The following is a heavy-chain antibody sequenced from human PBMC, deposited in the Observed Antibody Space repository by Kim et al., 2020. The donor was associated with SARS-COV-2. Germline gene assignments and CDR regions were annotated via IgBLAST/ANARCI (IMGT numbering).Heavy chain of an antibody. V-gene: IGHV1-2*02. Sequence: PHRGGTTYAQKFQGRVTMTRDTSISTAYMELSRLRSDDTAVYYCARARIDYWGQGTLVTVSS. J-gene: IGHJ4*02. CDR3: ARARIDY. CDR2: PHRGGT.